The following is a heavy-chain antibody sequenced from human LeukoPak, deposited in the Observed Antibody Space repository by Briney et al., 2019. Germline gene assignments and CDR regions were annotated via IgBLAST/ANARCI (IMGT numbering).Heavy chain of an antibody. Sequence: VASVKVSCKASGYTFTNYDINWVRQATGEGLEWMGWMNPDSGNTGYTQKFQGRVTMTRDMSTSTVYMELSSLRSEDTAVYYCARVPPPDSSIWYDYWGQGTLVTVSS. V-gene: IGHV1-8*01. CDR2: MNPDSGNT. D-gene: IGHD6-13*01. CDR1: GYTFTNYD. J-gene: IGHJ4*02. CDR3: ARVPPPDSSIWYDY.